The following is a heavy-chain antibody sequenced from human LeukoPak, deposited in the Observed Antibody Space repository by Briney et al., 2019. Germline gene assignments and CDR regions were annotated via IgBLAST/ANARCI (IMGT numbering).Heavy chain of an antibody. CDR1: GFTFSNVW. Sequence: VGSLRLSCAASGFTFSNVWTSWVPETPGKGGGCGGLIKSKTDGGTTDYAAPVKCRFTISRDDTNYTLYLQINSLKTEDTAVYYWTTQPTMDPRRSDYWGQGTLVTVSS. D-gene: IGHD5-12*01. J-gene: IGHJ4*02. V-gene: IGHV3-15*01. CDR2: IKSKTDGGTT. CDR3: TTQPTMDPRRSDY.